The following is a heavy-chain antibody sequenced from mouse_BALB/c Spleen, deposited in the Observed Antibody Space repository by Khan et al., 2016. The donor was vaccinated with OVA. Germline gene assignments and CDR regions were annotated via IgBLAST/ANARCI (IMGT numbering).Heavy chain of an antibody. CDR2: INPHIGET. CDR3: ARIYGSDFDY. CDR1: GYSFTGYF. V-gene: IGHV1-20*02. J-gene: IGHJ2*01. D-gene: IGHD1-1*01. Sequence: EVELVESGPELVKPGASVKISCKASGYSFTGYFMNWVMQSHGKSLEWIGRINPHIGETFYNPKFKGKATLTADESSSTAHMELRSLASEDSAVYYYARIYGSDFDYWGQGTTLTVSS.